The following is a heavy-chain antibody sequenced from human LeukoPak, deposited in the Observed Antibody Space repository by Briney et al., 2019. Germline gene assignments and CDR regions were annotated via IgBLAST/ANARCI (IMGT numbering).Heavy chain of an antibody. CDR3: ARDYAPFSSSPNWFDP. Sequence: ASVKVSCKASGYTFTSYGICWVRQAPGQGLEWMGWISAYNGNTNYAQKLQGRVTMTTDTSTSTAYMELRSLRSDDTAVYYCARDYAPFSSSPNWFDPWGQGTLVTVSS. D-gene: IGHD6-6*01. V-gene: IGHV1-18*01. CDR2: ISAYNGNT. CDR1: GYTFTSYG. J-gene: IGHJ5*02.